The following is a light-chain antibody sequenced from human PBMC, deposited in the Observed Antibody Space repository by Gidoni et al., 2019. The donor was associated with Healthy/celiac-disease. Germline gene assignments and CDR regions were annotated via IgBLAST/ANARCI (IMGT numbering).Light chain of an antibody. V-gene: IGKV3-20*01. CDR3: QQYGSSRWT. CDR1: QSVSSSY. Sequence: EIVLTQSPGTLSLSPGERATLSCRASQSVSSSYLAWYQQKPGQAPRLLISGASSRATGIPDRFSGSGSGTDFTLTISRLEPEDFAVYYCQQYGSSRWTFXQXTKVXIK. CDR2: GAS. J-gene: IGKJ1*01.